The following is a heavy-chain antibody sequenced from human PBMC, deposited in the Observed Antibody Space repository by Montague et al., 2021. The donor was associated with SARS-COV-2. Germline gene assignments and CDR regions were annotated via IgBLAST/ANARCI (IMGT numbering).Heavy chain of an antibody. CDR1: GGSISSSSYY. J-gene: IGHJ5*02. D-gene: IGHD3-3*01. CDR2: IYYSVST. V-gene: IGHV4-39*01. CDR3: ARQKVGSVTIFGVVMEDRWFDQ. Sequence: SETLSLTCTVSGGSISSSSYYWGWIRQPPGKGLEGIVNIYYSVSTYYNPSLKIRVTISVYTSKNPFSLKLRAVTAADTALYYCARQKVGSVTIFGVVMEDRWFDQWGQGTLVTVFS.